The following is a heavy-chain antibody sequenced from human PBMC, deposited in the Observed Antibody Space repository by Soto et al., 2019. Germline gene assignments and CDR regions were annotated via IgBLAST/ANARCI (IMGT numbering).Heavy chain of an antibody. V-gene: IGHV3-33*01. Sequence: QVQLVESGGGVVQPGRSLRLSCAASGFTFSSYGMHWVRQAPGKGLEWVAVIWYDGSNKYYADSVKGRFTISRDNSKNTLYLQMNSLRAEDTAVYYCARNYYDSSGYDYWGQGTLVTVSS. CDR3: ARNYYDSSGYDY. CDR2: IWYDGSNK. CDR1: GFTFSSYG. J-gene: IGHJ4*02. D-gene: IGHD3-22*01.